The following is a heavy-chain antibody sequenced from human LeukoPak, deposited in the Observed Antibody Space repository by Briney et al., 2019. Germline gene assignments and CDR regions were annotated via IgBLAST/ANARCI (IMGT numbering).Heavy chain of an antibody. Sequence: GGSLRLSCAASGFTFSGSWMTWVRQAPGKGLEWVANIKHDGSEKQYVDSVKGRFTISRDNSKNTLYLQMNSLRAEDTAVYYCARGIIMVRGVIQTYYYYGMDVWGQGTTVTVSS. CDR3: ARGIIMVRGVIQTYYYYGMDV. CDR1: GFTFSGSW. CDR2: IKHDGSEK. J-gene: IGHJ6*02. V-gene: IGHV3-7*01. D-gene: IGHD3-10*01.